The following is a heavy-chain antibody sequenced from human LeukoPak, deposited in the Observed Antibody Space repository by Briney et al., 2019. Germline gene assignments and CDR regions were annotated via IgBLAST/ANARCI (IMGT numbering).Heavy chain of an antibody. Sequence: ASVKVSCKASGYTFTSYDTNWVRQATGQGLEWMGWMNPNSGNTGYAQKFQGRVTMTRNTSISTAYMELSSLRSEDTAVYYCARGPSLVNQGEHRATYYDYVWGSLPDNWFDPWGQGTLVTVSS. CDR2: MNPNSGNT. D-gene: IGHD3-16*01. CDR1: GYTFTSYD. V-gene: IGHV1-8*01. J-gene: IGHJ5*02. CDR3: ARGPSLVNQGEHRATYYDYVWGSLPDNWFDP.